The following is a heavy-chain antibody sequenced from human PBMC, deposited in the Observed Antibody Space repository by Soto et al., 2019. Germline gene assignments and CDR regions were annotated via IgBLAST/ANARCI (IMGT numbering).Heavy chain of an antibody. CDR1: GFTFSDYY. Sequence: QVQLVESGGGLVKPGGSLRLSCAASGFTFSDYYMNWIRQAPGKGLEWVSYISSSGTTIYYADSVKGRFTISRDNAKNSLFLQLNSLRAEDTSLYYCARGHSIFYGMDVWGQGTTVTVSS. D-gene: IGHD2-21*01. J-gene: IGHJ6*02. CDR3: ARGHSIFYGMDV. CDR2: ISSSGTTI. V-gene: IGHV3-11*01.